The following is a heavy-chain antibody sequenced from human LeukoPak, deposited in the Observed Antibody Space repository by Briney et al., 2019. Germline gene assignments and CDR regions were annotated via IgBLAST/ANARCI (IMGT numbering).Heavy chain of an antibody. V-gene: IGHV3-33*08. CDR1: GFTFSSYA. CDR2: IWYDGSNK. J-gene: IGHJ3*02. Sequence: PGGSLRLSCAASGFTFSSYAMSWVRQAPGKGLEWVAVIWYDGSNKYYADSVKGRFTISRDNSKNTLYLQMNSLRAEDTAVYYCARDRSVAGNAFDIWGQGTMVTVSS. D-gene: IGHD6-19*01. CDR3: ARDRSVAGNAFDI.